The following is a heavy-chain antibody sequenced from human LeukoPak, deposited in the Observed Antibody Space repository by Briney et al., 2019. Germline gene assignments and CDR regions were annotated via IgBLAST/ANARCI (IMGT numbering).Heavy chain of an antibody. Sequence: ASVKVSCKASAYTFTGYYMNWVRQAPGQGLEWMGWINPNSGNAHYAEKFQGRVTMTTDTSISTACMELSRLRSDDTAVYYCAREAGWKTYYYGMDVWGKGTTVTVSS. J-gene: IGHJ6*04. CDR1: AYTFTGYY. D-gene: IGHD1-1*01. CDR3: AREAGWKTYYYGMDV. CDR2: INPNSGNA. V-gene: IGHV1-2*02.